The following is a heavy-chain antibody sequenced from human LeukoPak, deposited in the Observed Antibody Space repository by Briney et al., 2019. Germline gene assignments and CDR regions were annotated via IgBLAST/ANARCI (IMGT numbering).Heavy chain of an antibody. Sequence: GRSLRLSCTASGFTFSSYPMHWVRQAPGKGLEWVAVIRYDGVNKFYTDSVKGRFTISRDDSKSTLYLQMDSLRAEDTAVYYCARDWVDVSMDVWGKGTTVTVSS. V-gene: IGHV3-30*04. CDR3: ARDWVDVSMDV. CDR2: IRYDGVNK. D-gene: IGHD5-12*01. J-gene: IGHJ6*03. CDR1: GFTFSSYP.